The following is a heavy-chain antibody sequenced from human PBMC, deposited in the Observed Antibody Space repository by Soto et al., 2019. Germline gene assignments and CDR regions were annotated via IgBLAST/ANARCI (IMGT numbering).Heavy chain of an antibody. Sequence: SETLSLTCAVYGGSFSGYYWSWIRQPPGKGLEWIGEINHSGSTNYNPSLKSRVTISVDTSKNQFSLKLSSVTAADTAVYYCARGSSWYLPGYFDYWGQGTLVTVSS. J-gene: IGHJ4*02. CDR1: GGSFSGYY. CDR2: INHSGST. CDR3: ARGSSWYLPGYFDY. V-gene: IGHV4-34*01. D-gene: IGHD6-13*01.